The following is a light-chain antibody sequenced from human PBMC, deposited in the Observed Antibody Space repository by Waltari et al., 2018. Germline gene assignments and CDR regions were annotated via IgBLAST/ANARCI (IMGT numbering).Light chain of an antibody. CDR1: SSDVGAHQY. Sequence: QSALTQPASVSGSPGQSITISCTGTSSDVGAHQYISWYQQHPGKVPKFIIYEVSNRPLGVSTRFTGSKSGNTASLTISGLQPEDEADYYYSSFTNRGTVVFGGGTTLTVL. CDR3: SSFTNRGTVV. J-gene: IGLJ2*01. CDR2: EVS. V-gene: IGLV2-14*01.